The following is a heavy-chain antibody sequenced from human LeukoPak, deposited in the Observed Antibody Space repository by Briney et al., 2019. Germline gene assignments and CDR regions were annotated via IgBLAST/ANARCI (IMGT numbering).Heavy chain of an antibody. V-gene: IGHV3-7*01. Sequence: PGGSLRLSRAASGFTFSSYWMSWVRQAPGKGLEWVANIKQDGSEKYYVDSVKGRFTISRDNAKNSLYLQMNSLRAEDTAVYYCARGGGVAYYYYMDVWGKGTTVTVSS. D-gene: IGHD3-16*01. CDR1: GFTFSSYW. CDR3: ARGGGVAYYYYMDV. CDR2: IKQDGSEK. J-gene: IGHJ6*03.